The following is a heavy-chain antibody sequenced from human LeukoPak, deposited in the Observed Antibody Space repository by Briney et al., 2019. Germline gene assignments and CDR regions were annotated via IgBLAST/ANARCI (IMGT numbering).Heavy chain of an antibody. CDR2: ISSSSSYI. CDR3: AKDPGGFGELFTHYYYYGMDV. V-gene: IGHV3-21*04. J-gene: IGHJ6*02. D-gene: IGHD3-10*01. Sequence: GGSLRLSCAASGFTYSSYSMNWVRQAPGKGLEWVSSISSSSSYIYYADSVKGRFTISRDNAKNSLYLQMNSLRAEDTAVYYCAKDPGGFGELFTHYYYYGMDVWGQGTTVTVSS. CDR1: GFTYSSYS.